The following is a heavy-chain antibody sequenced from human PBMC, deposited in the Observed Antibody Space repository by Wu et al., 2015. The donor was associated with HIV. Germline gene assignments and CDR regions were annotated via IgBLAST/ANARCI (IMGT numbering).Heavy chain of an antibody. J-gene: IGHJ5*02. CDR1: GYTFTGHY. CDR2: INPDSGGT. CDR3: ARVFEDSSGYYSWFDP. D-gene: IGHD3-22*01. Sequence: QVLLVQSGAEVKKPGASVKISCLTSGYTFTGHYIHWVRQAPGQGLEWMGWINPDSGGTNYAEKFQDRVTMTGDTTISTAYMELRGLRSDDTAVYYCARVFEDSSGYYSWFDPWGQGTLVTVS. V-gene: IGHV1-2*02.